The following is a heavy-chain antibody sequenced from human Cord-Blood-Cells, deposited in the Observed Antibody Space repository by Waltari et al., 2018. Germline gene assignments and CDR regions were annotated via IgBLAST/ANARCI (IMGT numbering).Heavy chain of an antibody. Sequence: EVQLLASGGGLVQPGGSLRLSCAASAFTFSSYAMSWVRTAPGKGLEWVSAISGSGGSTYYADSVKGRCTISRDNSKNTLYLQMNSLRAEDTAVYYCAKDFTMTTEAFDIWGQGTMVTVSS. D-gene: IGHD4-17*01. V-gene: IGHV3-23*01. J-gene: IGHJ3*02. CDR3: AKDFTMTTEAFDI. CDR1: AFTFSSYA. CDR2: ISGSGGST.